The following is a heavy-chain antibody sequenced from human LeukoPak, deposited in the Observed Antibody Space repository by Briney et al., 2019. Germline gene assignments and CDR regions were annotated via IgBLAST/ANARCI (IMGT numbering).Heavy chain of an antibody. CDR3: ARDRYYDSSGYHSWKAFDI. CDR1: GFTFSSYS. V-gene: IGHV3-21*01. CDR2: ISSSSSCI. J-gene: IGHJ3*02. D-gene: IGHD3-22*01. Sequence: PGGSLRLSCAASGFTFSSYSMNWVRQAPGKGLEWVSSISSSSSCIYYADSVKGRFTISRDNAKNSLYLQMNSLRAEDTAVYYCARDRYYDSSGYHSWKAFDIWGQGTMVTVSS.